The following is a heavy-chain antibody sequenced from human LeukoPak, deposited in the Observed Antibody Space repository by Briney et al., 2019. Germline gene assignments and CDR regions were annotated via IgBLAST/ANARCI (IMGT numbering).Heavy chain of an antibody. D-gene: IGHD1-26*01. Sequence: GGSLRLSCAASGFTFSSYGMHWVRQAPGKGLEWVAVIWYDGSNKYYADSVKGRFTISRDNSENTLYLQMNSLRAEDTAVYYCARDGGVGGSYFEGAFDIWGQGTMVTVSS. CDR2: IWYDGSNK. J-gene: IGHJ3*02. CDR1: GFTFSSYG. CDR3: ARDGGVGGSYFEGAFDI. V-gene: IGHV3-33*01.